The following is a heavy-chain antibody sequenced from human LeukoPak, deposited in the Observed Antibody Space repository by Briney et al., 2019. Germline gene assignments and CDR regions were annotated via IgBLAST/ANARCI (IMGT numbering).Heavy chain of an antibody. CDR3: AKDRFIAARTPSDY. Sequence: GGSLRLSCAVSGFTFSSYAMSWVRQAPGKGLEWVSAISGSGGSTYYADSVKGRFTISRDNSKNTLCLQMNSLRAEDTAVYYCAKDRFIAARTPSDYWGQGTLVTVSS. CDR1: GFTFSSYA. D-gene: IGHD6-6*01. CDR2: ISGSGGST. J-gene: IGHJ4*02. V-gene: IGHV3-23*01.